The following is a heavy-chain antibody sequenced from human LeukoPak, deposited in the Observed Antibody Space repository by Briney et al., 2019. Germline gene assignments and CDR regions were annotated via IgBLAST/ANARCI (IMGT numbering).Heavy chain of an antibody. J-gene: IGHJ6*02. D-gene: IGHD3-16*01. Sequence: PSETLSLTCTVSGASISDSDFFWAWVRQPPGKGLEWIGEINHSGSTNYDPSLKSRVTISVDTSKNQFSLKLSSVTAADTAVYYCARWTAWGYYYYGMDVWGQGTTVTVSS. CDR3: ARWTAWGYYYYGMDV. CDR1: GASISDSDFF. CDR2: INHSGST. V-gene: IGHV4-39*07.